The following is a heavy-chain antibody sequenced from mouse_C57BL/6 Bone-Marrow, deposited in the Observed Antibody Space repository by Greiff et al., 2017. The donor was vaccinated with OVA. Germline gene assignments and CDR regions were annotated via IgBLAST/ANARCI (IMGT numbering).Heavy chain of an antibody. CDR3: AMTTVVHFDY. V-gene: IGHV1-81*01. Sequence: QVQLQQSGAELARPGASVKLSCKASGYTFTSYGISWVKQRTGQGLEWIGEIYPRSGNTYYNEKFKGKATLTADKSSSTAYMQLRSLTSEDTAVYFCAMTTVVHFDYWGQGTTLTVSS. D-gene: IGHD1-1*01. CDR1: GYTFTSYG. J-gene: IGHJ2*01. CDR2: IYPRSGNT.